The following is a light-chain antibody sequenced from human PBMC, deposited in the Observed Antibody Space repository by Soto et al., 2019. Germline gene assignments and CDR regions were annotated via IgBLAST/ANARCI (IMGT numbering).Light chain of an antibody. CDR3: QQYSSSPIT. Sequence: EIVLTQSPGTLSLSPGDGATLSCRASQSGISRYLAWYQQKPGQAPRLLIYGVSSRATGIPDRFSGSGSGTDFTLTISGLEPEDFAVYYCQQYSSSPITFGQGTRLAIK. J-gene: IGKJ5*01. CDR1: QSGISRY. CDR2: GVS. V-gene: IGKV3-20*01.